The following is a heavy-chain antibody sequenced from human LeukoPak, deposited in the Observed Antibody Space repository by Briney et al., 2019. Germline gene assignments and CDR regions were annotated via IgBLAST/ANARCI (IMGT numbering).Heavy chain of an antibody. J-gene: IGHJ4*02. CDR1: GFTFNSYW. CDR3: ARRSYYNFFDY. D-gene: IGHD3-10*01. Sequence: GGSLRLSCAASGFTFNSYWMSWVRQAPGKGPEWVSNIKQDGSEKYYVDSVKGRFTISRDNAKNSLYLQMNSLRAEDTAVYYCARRSYYNFFDYWGPGALVTVSS. CDR2: IKQDGSEK. V-gene: IGHV3-7*03.